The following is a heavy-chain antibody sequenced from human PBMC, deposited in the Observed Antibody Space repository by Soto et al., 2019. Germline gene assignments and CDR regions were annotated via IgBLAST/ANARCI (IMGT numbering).Heavy chain of an antibody. Sequence: GGSLRLSCAVSEFSVSSDFMSWVRQAPGKGLEWVSVMNGDGSTVYADSLEGRFTISRDNSKNTLFLQMNSLRAEDTAVYYCARDCCTGRRYAHWGRGTLVTVSS. CDR2: MNGDGST. CDR3: ARDCCTGRRYAH. D-gene: IGHD5-12*01. CDR1: EFSVSSDF. V-gene: IGHV3-53*01. J-gene: IGHJ4*02.